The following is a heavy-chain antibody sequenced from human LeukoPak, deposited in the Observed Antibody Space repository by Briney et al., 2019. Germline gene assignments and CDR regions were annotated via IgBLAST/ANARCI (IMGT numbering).Heavy chain of an antibody. CDR2: INWNGGST. J-gene: IGHJ4*02. CDR3: ARDGWYVVDY. Sequence: PGGSLRLSCAASGFTFDDYGMSWVRQAPGKGLEWVSGINWNGGSTGYADSVKGRFTISRDNAKNTVYLQMNSLRVEDTAVYYCARDGWYVVDYWGQGTLVTVSS. V-gene: IGHV3-20*04. D-gene: IGHD6-19*01. CDR1: GFTFDDYG.